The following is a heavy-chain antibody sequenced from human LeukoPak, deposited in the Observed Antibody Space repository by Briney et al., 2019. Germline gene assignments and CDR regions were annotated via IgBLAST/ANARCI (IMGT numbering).Heavy chain of an antibody. V-gene: IGHV3-48*03. Sequence: GGSLRLSCAASGFTSIPSELNWIRQAQGKGLQRISYISHTGSLIYYADSVKGRFTISRDNANNFLYLQMDSLRVEDTGIYYCSSYCSEGTCYGYFHHWGQGTLVSVSS. J-gene: IGHJ1*01. D-gene: IGHD2-15*01. CDR2: ISHTGSLI. CDR3: SSYCSEGTCYGYFHH. CDR1: GFTSIPSE.